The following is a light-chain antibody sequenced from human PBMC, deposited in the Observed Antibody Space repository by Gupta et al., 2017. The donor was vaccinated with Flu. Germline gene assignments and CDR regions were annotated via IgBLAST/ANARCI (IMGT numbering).Light chain of an antibody. CDR1: QSVSSY. Sequence: ATLSLSPGERATLSCRASQSVSSYLAWYQQKPGQAPRLLIYGASNRATGIPARFSGSGSGTDFTLTISSLEPEDFAVYYCQQRSNWPGLTFGGGTKVEIK. V-gene: IGKV3-11*01. J-gene: IGKJ4*01. CDR2: GAS. CDR3: QQRSNWPGLT.